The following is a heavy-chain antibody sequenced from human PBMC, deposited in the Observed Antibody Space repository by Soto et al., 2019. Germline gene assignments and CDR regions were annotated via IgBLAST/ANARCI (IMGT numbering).Heavy chain of an antibody. CDR2: ISYDGSNK. CDR3: AKDTYYYDRSGYYTYDY. CDR1: GFTFSSYG. J-gene: IGHJ4*02. V-gene: IGHV3-30*18. D-gene: IGHD3-22*01. Sequence: QVQLVESGGGVVPPGRSLRLSCAASGFTFSSYGVHWVRQAPGKGLEWVAVISYDGSNKHYADSVKGRFTISRDNSKNTLDLQMNILRAEDTAVYYCAKDTYYYDRSGYYTYDYWGQGTQVTVSS.